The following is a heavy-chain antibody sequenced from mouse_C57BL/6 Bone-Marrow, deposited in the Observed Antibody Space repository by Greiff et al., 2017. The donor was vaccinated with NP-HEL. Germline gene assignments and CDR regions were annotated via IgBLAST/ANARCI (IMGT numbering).Heavy chain of an antibody. J-gene: IGHJ4*01. CDR1: GFTFSDYY. CDR3: ARHSSDYGLTGAMDY. V-gene: IGHV5-12*01. CDR2: ISNGGGST. D-gene: IGHD1-1*02. Sequence: EVKLVESGGGLVQPGASLKLSCAASGFTFSDYYMYWVRQTPEKRLEWVAYISNGGGSTYYPDTVKGRFTISRDNAKNTLYLQMSRLKSEDTAMYYCARHSSDYGLTGAMDYWGQGTSVTVSS.